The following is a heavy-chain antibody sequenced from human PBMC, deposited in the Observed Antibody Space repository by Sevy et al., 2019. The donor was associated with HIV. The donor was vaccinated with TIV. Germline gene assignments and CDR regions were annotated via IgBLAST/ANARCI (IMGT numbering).Heavy chain of an antibody. CDR2: IRQDGNEL. J-gene: IGHJ4*02. Sequence: GGSLRLSCAASGFTFDTCWMQWVRQAPGQGLEWVANIRQDGNELYYADSVRGRFTISRDNAKETLYLQMSNLRVEDSAIYYCARRYFDLWGQGTLVTVSS. CDR1: GFTFDTCW. CDR3: ARRYFDL. V-gene: IGHV3-7*01.